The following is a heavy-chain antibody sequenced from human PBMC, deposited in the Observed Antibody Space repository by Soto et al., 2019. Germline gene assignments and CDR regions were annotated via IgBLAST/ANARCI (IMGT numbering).Heavy chain of an antibody. V-gene: IGHV2-70*01. J-gene: IGHJ4*02. CDR1: GFSLSTSGMC. CDR2: IDWDDDK. Sequence: SGPTLVNPTQTLALTCTFSGFSLSTSGMCVSWIRQPPGKALEWLALIDWDDDKYYSTSLKTRLTISKDTSKNQVVLTMTNMDPVDTATYYCARIGYETNSFDYWGQGTLVTVSS. D-gene: IGHD5-12*01. CDR3: ARIGYETNSFDY.